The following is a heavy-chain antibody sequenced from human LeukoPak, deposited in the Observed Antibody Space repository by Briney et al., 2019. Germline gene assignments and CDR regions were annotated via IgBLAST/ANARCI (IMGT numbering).Heavy chain of an antibody. J-gene: IGHJ4*02. CDR1: GSSISSYY. CDR2: IYTSGST. D-gene: IGHD3-3*01. Sequence: SETLSLTCTVSGSSISSYYWSWIRQPPGRGLEWIGYIYTSGSTNYNPSLKSRVTISVDTSKNQFSLKLSSVTAADTAVYYCARLDFWSGYFFDYWGQGTLVTVSS. CDR3: ARLDFWSGYFFDY. V-gene: IGHV4-4*09.